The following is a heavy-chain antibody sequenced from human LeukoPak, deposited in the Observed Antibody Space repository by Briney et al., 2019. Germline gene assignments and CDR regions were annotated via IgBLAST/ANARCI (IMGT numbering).Heavy chain of an antibody. J-gene: IGHJ4*02. D-gene: IGHD5-12*01. CDR3: ARDIALKYFDY. CDR1: GGSFSGYY. V-gene: IGHV4-34*01. Sequence: SGTLSLTCAVYGGSFSGYYWSWIRQPPGKGLEWIGEINHSGSTNYNPSLKSRVTISVDTSKNQFSLKLSSVTAADTAVYYCARDIALKYFDYWGQGTLVTVSS. CDR2: INHSGST.